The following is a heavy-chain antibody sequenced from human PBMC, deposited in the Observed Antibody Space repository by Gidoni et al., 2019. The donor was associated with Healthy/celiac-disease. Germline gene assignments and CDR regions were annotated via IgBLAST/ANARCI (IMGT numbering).Heavy chain of an antibody. CDR2: ISSSSSTI. D-gene: IGHD6-6*01. CDR1: GFTFSSYS. J-gene: IGHJ6*02. CDR3: AREQAARPYYYYGMDV. Sequence: EVQLVESGGGLVQPGGSLRLSCAASGFTFSSYSMNCVRQAPGKGLDWVSYISSSSSTIYYADSVKGRFTISRDNAKNSLYLQMNSLRDEDTAVYYCAREQAARPYYYYGMDVWGQGTTVTVSS. V-gene: IGHV3-48*02.